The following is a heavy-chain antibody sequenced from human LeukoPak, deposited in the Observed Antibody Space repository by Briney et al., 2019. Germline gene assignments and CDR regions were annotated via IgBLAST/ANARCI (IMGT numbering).Heavy chain of an antibody. CDR3: ARDSQEQLGTNAFDY. CDR2: IYHSGST. CDR1: GGSISSGGYS. D-gene: IGHD6-13*01. V-gene: IGHV4-30-2*01. Sequence: SETLSLTCAVSGGSISSGGYSWSWIRQPPGKGLEWIGYIYHSGSTNYNPSLKSRVTISVDKSKNQFSLKLSSVTAADTAVYYCARDSQEQLGTNAFDYWGQGTLVTVSS. J-gene: IGHJ4*02.